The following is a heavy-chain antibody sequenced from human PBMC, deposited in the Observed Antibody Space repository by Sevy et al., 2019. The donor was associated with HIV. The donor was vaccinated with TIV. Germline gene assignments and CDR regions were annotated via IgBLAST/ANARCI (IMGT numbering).Heavy chain of an antibody. CDR3: ARAEGYCSGGSCPYYYYGMDV. V-gene: IGHV3-30-3*01. D-gene: IGHD2-15*01. J-gene: IGHJ6*02. CDR2: ISYDGSNK. Sequence: GGSLRLSCAASAFTFSSYAMHWVRQAPGKGLEWVAVISYDGSNKYYADSVKGRFTISRDNSKNTLYLQMNSLRAEDTAVYYCARAEGYCSGGSCPYYYYGMDVWGQGTTVTVS. CDR1: AFTFSSYA.